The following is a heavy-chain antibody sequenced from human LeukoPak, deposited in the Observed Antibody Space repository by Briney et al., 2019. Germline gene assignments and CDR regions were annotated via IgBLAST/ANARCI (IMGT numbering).Heavy chain of an antibody. CDR1: GGSISGRTFF. CDR3: ARHGHRLEYHSPGIDY. Sequence: PSETLSLTCTVSGGSISGRTFFWGWIRQPPGKGLEWIGSVFTDGMTYYNPSLKGRVTVSLNTSKNQFSLIVSSVTAADTALYFCARHGHRLEYHSPGIDYWGQGTLVTVSS. J-gene: IGHJ4*02. D-gene: IGHD6-6*01. CDR2: VFTDGMT. V-gene: IGHV4-39*01.